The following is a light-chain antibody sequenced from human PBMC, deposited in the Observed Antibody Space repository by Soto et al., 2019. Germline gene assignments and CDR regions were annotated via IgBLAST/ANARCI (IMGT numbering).Light chain of an antibody. CDR3: QQSYSYPYT. J-gene: IGKJ2*01. V-gene: IGKV1-39*01. Sequence: DIQMTQSPSSLSASVGDRVTITCRAGHSISSYLTWFQQKPGKAPKLLMYGASTLQIGVPSRFSGSRSGTDFTLTIIRLQPEDFATYCCQQSYSYPYTFGQGTKLEIK. CDR1: HSISSY. CDR2: GAS.